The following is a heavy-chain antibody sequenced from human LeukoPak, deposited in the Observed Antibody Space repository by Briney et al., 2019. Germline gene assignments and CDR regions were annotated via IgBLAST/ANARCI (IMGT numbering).Heavy chain of an antibody. Sequence: SEILSLTCTVSGGSTTNYYWSWIRQPPGRGLEWIGYIYYGGSTDYNPSLKSRVTISADTSKSQFSLQLRSLTAADTAVYYCARHAFCGGDCYSNWYFHLWGRGTLVTVSS. V-gene: IGHV4-59*08. CDR2: IYYGGST. CDR3: ARHAFCGGDCYSNWYFHL. D-gene: IGHD2-21*02. CDR1: GGSTTNYY. J-gene: IGHJ2*01.